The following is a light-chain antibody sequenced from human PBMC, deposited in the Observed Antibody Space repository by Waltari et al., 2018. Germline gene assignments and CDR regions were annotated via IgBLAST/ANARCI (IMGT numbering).Light chain of an antibody. CDR3: LQHSNYPPWT. Sequence: DIQMTQSPSVVSASRGDRVTITCRASRGISNYVAWFQHQPGKVPKPLVFAASSLQSGVPSRFSGSGSGTEFTLTIDSVQPEDFATYYCLQHSNYPPWTFGQGTKVEIK. CDR1: RGISNY. J-gene: IGKJ1*01. V-gene: IGKV1-17*03. CDR2: AAS.